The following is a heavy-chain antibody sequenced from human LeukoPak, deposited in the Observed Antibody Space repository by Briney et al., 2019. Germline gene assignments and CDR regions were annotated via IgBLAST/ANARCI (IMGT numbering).Heavy chain of an antibody. CDR2: ISGSGGST. J-gene: IGHJ4*02. CDR3: AKAPMSVATRQGGFDY. D-gene: IGHD6-6*01. V-gene: IGHV3-23*01. Sequence: GGSLRLSCAASGFTFSNYAVSWVRQAPGKGLEWVSAISGSGGSTYYADSVKGRFTISRDNSKNTLYLQMNSLRAEDTAVYYCAKAPMSVATRQGGFDYWGQGTLVTVSS. CDR1: GFTFSNYA.